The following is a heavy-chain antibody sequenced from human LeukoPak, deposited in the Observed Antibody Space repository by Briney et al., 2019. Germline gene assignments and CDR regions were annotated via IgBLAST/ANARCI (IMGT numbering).Heavy chain of an antibody. CDR2: INPNSGDT. J-gene: IGHJ4*02. D-gene: IGHD2-21*02. CDR1: GYTFTGYY. CDR3: ARDYCGGDCFPDY. Sequence: GASVKVSCKTSGYTFTGYYVHWVRQAPGQGLEWMGRINPNSGDTNYALKFQGRVTMTRDTSISTAYMELSRLRSDDTAVYYCARDYCGGDCFPDYWGQGTLVTVSS. V-gene: IGHV1-2*06.